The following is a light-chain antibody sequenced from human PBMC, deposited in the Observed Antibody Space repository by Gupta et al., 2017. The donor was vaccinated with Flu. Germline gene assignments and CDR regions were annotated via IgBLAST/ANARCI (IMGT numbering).Light chain of an antibody. CDR1: SSDVGNSDY. CDR2: DVS. CDR3: SSYTSTTTFYV. J-gene: IGLJ1*01. V-gene: IGLV2-14*04. Sequence: CTGTSSDVGNSDYVSWYQQDPGKAPKLLIYDVSNRPSGVSSRFSGSKSGNTASLTISGLQAEDETEYYCSSYTSTTTFYVFGTGTKVTVL.